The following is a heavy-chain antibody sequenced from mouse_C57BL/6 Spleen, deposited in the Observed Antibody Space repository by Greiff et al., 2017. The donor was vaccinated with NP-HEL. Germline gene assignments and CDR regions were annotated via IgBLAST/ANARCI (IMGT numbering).Heavy chain of an antibody. CDR2: IDPSDSYT. D-gene: IGHD2-12*01. J-gene: IGHJ4*01. CDR1: GYTFTSYW. V-gene: IGHV1-69*01. Sequence: QVQLQQPGAELVMPGASVKLSCKASGYTFTSYWMHWVKQRPGQGLEWIGEIDPSDSYTNYNQKFKGKSTLTVDKSSSTAYMQLSSLISEDSAVYYCARSTVTGAMDYWGQGTSVTVSS. CDR3: ARSTVTGAMDY.